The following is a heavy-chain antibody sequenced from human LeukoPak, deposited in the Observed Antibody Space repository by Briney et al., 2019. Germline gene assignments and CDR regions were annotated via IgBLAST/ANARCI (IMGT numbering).Heavy chain of an antibody. D-gene: IGHD5-18*01. V-gene: IGHV3-49*03. Sequence: GGSLRLSCIASGFTLDDSAMSWFRQAPGKGLEWVGFITSKAFGGTTDYAASVKGRFTISRDDSKSIAYLQMNSLKTEDTAVYFCSRDSYGHDPRNSFDYWGQGTLVTVST. CDR3: SRDSYGHDPRNSFDY. CDR2: ITSKAFGGTT. J-gene: IGHJ4*02. CDR1: GFTLDDSA.